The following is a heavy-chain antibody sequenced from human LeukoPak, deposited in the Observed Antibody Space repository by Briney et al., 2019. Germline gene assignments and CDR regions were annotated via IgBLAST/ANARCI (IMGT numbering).Heavy chain of an antibody. CDR1: GFTFSSYS. J-gene: IGHJ4*02. V-gene: IGHV3-21*01. CDR3: ARGHTSSGWYVREAFDY. Sequence: GGSLRLSCAASGFTFSSYSMNWVRQAPGKGLEWVSSISSSSSYIYYADSVKGRFTISRDNAKNSLYLQMNSLRAEDTAVYYCARGHTSSGWYVREAFDYWGQGTLVTVSP. CDR2: ISSSSSYI. D-gene: IGHD6-19*01.